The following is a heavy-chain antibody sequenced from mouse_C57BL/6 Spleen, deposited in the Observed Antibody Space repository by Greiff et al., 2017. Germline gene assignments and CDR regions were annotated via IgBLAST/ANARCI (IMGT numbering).Heavy chain of an antibody. CDR1: GYAFSSSW. J-gene: IGHJ2*01. Sequence: VQLHQSGPELVKPGASVTISCKASGYAFSSSWMNWVKQRPGKGLEWIGRIYPGDGDTNYNGKFKGKATLTADKSSSTAYMQLSSLTSEDSAVYFCARYCCGGSDHYFDYWGQGTTLTVSS. D-gene: IGHD1-1*01. CDR2: IYPGDGDT. V-gene: IGHV1-82*01. CDR3: ARYCCGGSDHYFDY.